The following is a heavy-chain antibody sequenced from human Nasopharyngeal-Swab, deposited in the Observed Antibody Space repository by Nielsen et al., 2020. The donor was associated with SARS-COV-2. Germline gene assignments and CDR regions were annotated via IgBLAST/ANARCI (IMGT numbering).Heavy chain of an antibody. CDR3: ARQGAVAGYYYYYMDV. Sequence: GESLKISCKGSGYSFTSYWIGWVRQMPGKGLEWMGIIYPGDSDTRYSPSFQGQVTISADKSISTAYLQWSSLKASDTAMYYCARQGAVAGYYYYYMDVWGKGTTVTASS. V-gene: IGHV5-51*01. CDR2: IYPGDSDT. D-gene: IGHD6-19*01. J-gene: IGHJ6*03. CDR1: GYSFTSYW.